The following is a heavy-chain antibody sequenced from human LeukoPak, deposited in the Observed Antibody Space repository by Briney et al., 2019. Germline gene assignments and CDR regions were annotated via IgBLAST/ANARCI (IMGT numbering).Heavy chain of an antibody. CDR3: AFSRYYLQGSYYYMDV. CDR2: ISAYNGNT. J-gene: IGHJ6*03. CDR1: GYTFTSYG. Sequence: GASVKVSCKASGYTFTSYGISWVRQAPGQGLEWMGWISAYNGNTNYAQKLQGRVTMTTDTSTSTAYMELRSLRSDDTAVYYCAFSRYYLQGSYYYMDVWGKGTTVTASS. D-gene: IGHD2/OR15-2a*01. V-gene: IGHV1-18*01.